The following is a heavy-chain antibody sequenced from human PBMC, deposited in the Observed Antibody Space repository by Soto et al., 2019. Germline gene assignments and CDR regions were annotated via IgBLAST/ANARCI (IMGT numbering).Heavy chain of an antibody. V-gene: IGHV3-23*01. CDR1: GFTFSIYA. CDR2: IGAGSDGI. J-gene: IGHJ4*02. D-gene: IGHD5-12*01. Sequence: GSPRPPCAASGFTFSIYAVAWIRQTPGKGLEWVSVIGAGSDGIQYVDSVKGRFSISRDNSKNTLYLHMNSLRAEDTAIYYCAKYSTSGPSRFFDLWGQGTLVTVSS. CDR3: AKYSTSGPSRFFDL.